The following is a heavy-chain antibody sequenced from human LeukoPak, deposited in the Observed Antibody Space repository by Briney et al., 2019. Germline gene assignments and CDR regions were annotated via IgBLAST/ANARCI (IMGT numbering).Heavy chain of an antibody. J-gene: IGHJ6*03. CDR1: GCSISSHY. CDR3: ARDFGYSRGDPDDFWSAGPGFYMDV. Sequence: SETLSLTCTVSGCSISSHYWSWLRQPPGKGLEWIGYIYYSGSTNYNPSLQSRVTISVGPSNNQFSLKLSSVTAADTAVYYCARDFGYSRGDPDDFWSAGPGFYMDVWGKGTTVTVSS. CDR2: IYYSGST. V-gene: IGHV4-59*11. D-gene: IGHD3-3*01.